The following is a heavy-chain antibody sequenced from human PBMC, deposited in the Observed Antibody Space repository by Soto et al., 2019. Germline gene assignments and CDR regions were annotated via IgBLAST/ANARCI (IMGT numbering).Heavy chain of an antibody. J-gene: IGHJ2*01. V-gene: IGHV4-31*03. CDR2: IYYSGST. Sequence: QVQLQESGPGLVKPSQTLSLTCTVSGGAISSGGYYWSWIRQLPGKCLEWIGYIYYSGSTYYNPSLKSRVTISVDTSKNQCSMKLSSVTAADTAVYYCARDVARGVGEDRRYFDLWGRGTLVTVFS. CDR1: GGAISSGGYY. CDR3: ARDVARGVGEDRRYFDL. D-gene: IGHD3-10*01.